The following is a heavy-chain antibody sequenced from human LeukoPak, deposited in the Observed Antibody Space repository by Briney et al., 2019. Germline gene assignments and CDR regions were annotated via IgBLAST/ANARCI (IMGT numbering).Heavy chain of an antibody. CDR1: GGSISSYY. CDR3: ARLRFLEWLPDY. CDR2: LYTSGST. Sequence: PSETLSLTCTVSGGSISSYYWSWIRQPAGKGLEWIGRLYTSGSTNYNPSLKSRVTISVDTSKNQFSLKLSSVTAADTAVYYCARLRFLEWLPDYWGQGTLVTVSS. J-gene: IGHJ4*02. D-gene: IGHD3-3*01. V-gene: IGHV4-4*07.